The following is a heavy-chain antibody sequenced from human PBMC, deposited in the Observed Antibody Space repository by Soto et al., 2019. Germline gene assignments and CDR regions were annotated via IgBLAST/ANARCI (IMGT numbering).Heavy chain of an antibody. J-gene: IGHJ6*03. D-gene: IGHD3-16*01. CDR2: ISVDNGNT. Sequence: QVQLVQSGPEVKKPGASVKVSCKASGYTFSSYGISWVRQAPGQGFEWMAWISVDNGNTNFAQRFQGRVTMTTDTGTSTAYMELRSRRSDDTAVSYCARFNQGDKRNPIGNHYYYYMDVWGEGTTVTVSS. CDR3: ARFNQGDKRNPIGNHYYYYMDV. V-gene: IGHV1-18*01. CDR1: GYTFSSYG.